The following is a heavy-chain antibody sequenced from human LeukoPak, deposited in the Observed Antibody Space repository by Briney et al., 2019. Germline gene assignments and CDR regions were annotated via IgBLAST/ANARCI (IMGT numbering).Heavy chain of an antibody. V-gene: IGHV3-74*01. Sequence: PGGSLRLSCAASGFTFSGYWMHWVRQAPGKGLVWVARINPDGISTTYADSVKGRFTISRDNAKNTMSLQMNSLRADDTAVYYCVRVGYYDWGKPLDYWGQGTLVTVSS. D-gene: IGHD3-16*01. CDR3: VRVGYYDWGKPLDY. CDR1: GFTFSGYW. CDR2: INPDGIST. J-gene: IGHJ4*02.